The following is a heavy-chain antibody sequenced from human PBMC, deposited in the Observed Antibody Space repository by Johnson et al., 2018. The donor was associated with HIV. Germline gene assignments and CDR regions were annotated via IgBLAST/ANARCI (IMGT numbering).Heavy chain of an antibody. Sequence: VQLVESGGGLVQPGGSLRLSCAASGFTFSSYDMHWVRQATGKGLEWVSAISGSGANTYYADSVKGRFTISRDNSKNSLYLQMNSLRAEDTALYYCAGGRIGAFDIWGQGTMVTVSS. CDR2: ISGSGANT. D-gene: IGHD2-15*01. CDR1: GFTFSSYD. CDR3: AGGRIGAFDI. V-gene: IGHV3-23*04. J-gene: IGHJ3*02.